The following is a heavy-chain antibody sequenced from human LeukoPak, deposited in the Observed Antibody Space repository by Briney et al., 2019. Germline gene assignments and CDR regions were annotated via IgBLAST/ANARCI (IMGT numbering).Heavy chain of an antibody. CDR1: GFTFSRYW. CDR3: ERRILGTITEGAWFDP. D-gene: IGHD1-26*01. J-gene: IGHJ5*02. V-gene: IGHV3-7*01. CDR2: IKQDGSEK. Sequence: PGGSLRLSCAASGFTFSRYWMSWIRQVPGKGLEWVANIKQDGSEKDYVDSVKGRFTISRDNAKNSLCLQMNSLRAEDRDVYSCERRILGTITEGAWFDPWGQGTLVTVSS.